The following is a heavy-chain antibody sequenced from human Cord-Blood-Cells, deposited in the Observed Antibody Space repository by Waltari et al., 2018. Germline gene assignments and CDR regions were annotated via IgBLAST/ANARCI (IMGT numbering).Heavy chain of an antibody. V-gene: IGHV3-33*01. Sequence: QVQLVESGGGVVQPGRSLRLSCAASGFTFSSYGMHWVRQAPGKGLEWVAVILYDGSNKYYADSVKGRFTISRDNSKNTLYLQMNSLRAEDTAVYYCAREDWYFDLWGRGTLVTVSS. CDR3: AREDWYFDL. CDR1: GFTFSSYG. J-gene: IGHJ2*01. CDR2: ILYDGSNK.